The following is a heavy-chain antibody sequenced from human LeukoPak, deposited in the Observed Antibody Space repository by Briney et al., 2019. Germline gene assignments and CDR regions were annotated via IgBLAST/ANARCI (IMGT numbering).Heavy chain of an antibody. J-gene: IGHJ4*02. CDR3: ARARFGYNRGPFDY. V-gene: IGHV3-30-3*01. Sequence: GGSLRLSCAASGFIFSSYAMHWVRQAPGKGLEWVAFISYDGSNKHYAEPVQGRFTISRDNSKNTLYLQMNRLRPEDTAVYYCARARFGYNRGPFDYWGQGILVTVSS. D-gene: IGHD5-24*01. CDR1: GFIFSSYA. CDR2: ISYDGSNK.